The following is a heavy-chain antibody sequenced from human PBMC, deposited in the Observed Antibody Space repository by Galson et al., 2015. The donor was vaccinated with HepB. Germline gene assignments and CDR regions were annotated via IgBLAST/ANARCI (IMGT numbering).Heavy chain of an antibody. CDR3: AKQNTHYYDSSGYHFDY. CDR1: GFTFSSYA. J-gene: IGHJ4*02. Sequence: SLRLSCAASGFTFSSYAMSWVRQAPGKGLEWVSAISGSGGSTYYADSVKGRFTISRDNSKNMLYLQMNSLRAEDTAVYYCAKQNTHYYDSSGYHFDYWGQGTLVTVPS. D-gene: IGHD3-22*01. CDR2: ISGSGGST. V-gene: IGHV3-23*01.